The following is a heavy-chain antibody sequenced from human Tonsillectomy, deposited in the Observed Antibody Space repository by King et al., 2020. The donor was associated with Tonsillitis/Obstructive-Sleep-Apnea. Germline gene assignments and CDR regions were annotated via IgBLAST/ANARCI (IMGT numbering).Heavy chain of an antibody. D-gene: IGHD2-2*01. CDR3: VRLEIVVLSGIISPGSNWFDP. CDR1: GYSFTTYW. CDR2: IYPGDSDT. J-gene: IGHJ5*02. Sequence: VQLVESGAEVKKPGESLKISCKGSGYSFTTYWIGWVRQMPGKGLEWMGIIYPGDSDTRYSPSFQGQVTISADKSISTAYLQWNSLKASDTAMYYCVRLEIVVLSGIISPGSNWFDPWGQGTLVTVSS. V-gene: IGHV5-51*03.